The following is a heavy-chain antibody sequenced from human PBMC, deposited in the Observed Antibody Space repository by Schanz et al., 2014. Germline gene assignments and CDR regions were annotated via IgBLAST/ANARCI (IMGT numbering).Heavy chain of an antibody. V-gene: IGHV1-69*04. D-gene: IGHD3-9*01. CDR1: GGTFSSYA. J-gene: IGHJ3*01. Sequence: QVQLVQSGAEVKKPGSSVKVSCKASGGTFSSYAFSWVRQAPGQGLEWMGKIIPILGMENYAQKFQGRVTITADISTSTAYMDLSSLRAEDTAVYYCARDDKRYFDWLSTFDLWGQGTMVAVSS. CDR2: IIPILGME. CDR3: ARDDKRYFDWLSTFDL.